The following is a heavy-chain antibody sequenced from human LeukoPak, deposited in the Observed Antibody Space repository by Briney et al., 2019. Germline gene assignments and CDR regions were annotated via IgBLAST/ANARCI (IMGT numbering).Heavy chain of an antibody. CDR1: GYTFTSYD. V-gene: IGHV1-69*05. CDR2: IIPIFGTA. Sequence: ASVKVSCKASGYTFTSYDINWVRQATGQGLEWMGGIIPIFGTAKYAQKFQGRVTITTDESTSTAYMELSSLRAEDTAVYYCAKDADITMIVPDYWGQGTLVTVSS. CDR3: AKDADITMIVPDY. J-gene: IGHJ4*02. D-gene: IGHD3-22*01.